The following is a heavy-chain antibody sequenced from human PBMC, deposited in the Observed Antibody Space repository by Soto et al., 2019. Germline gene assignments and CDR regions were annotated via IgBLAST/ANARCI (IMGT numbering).Heavy chain of an antibody. J-gene: IGHJ4*02. V-gene: IGHV3-30*14. Sequence: HPGGSLRLSCAASGFSFGNYAIHWVRQAPGKGLEWVAVISYDGGNKNHADSVKGRFTISRDNPKNTLDLQMNSLRGEDTAVYYCARVETTTWHPGIGPLDHWGQGALVTVSS. D-gene: IGHD3-3*01. CDR1: GFSFGNYA. CDR3: ARVETTTWHPGIGPLDH. CDR2: ISYDGGNK.